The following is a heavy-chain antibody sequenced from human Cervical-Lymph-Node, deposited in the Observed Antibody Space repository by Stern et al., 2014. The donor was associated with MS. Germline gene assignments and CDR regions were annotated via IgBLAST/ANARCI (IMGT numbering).Heavy chain of an antibody. J-gene: IGHJ4*02. Sequence: EVQLVESGGGLVQPGGSLRLSCAASGFSFNTYTMNWVRQAPGKGLEWVAYITGSGGTIFYADSVRGRFTITRDNAKSSLYLHMTSLRDEDTAVYSCAREDYYGSGTIDSWGQGTLVTVSS. CDR1: GFSFNTYT. CDR3: AREDYYGSGTIDS. CDR2: ITGSGGTI. V-gene: IGHV3-48*02. D-gene: IGHD3-10*01.